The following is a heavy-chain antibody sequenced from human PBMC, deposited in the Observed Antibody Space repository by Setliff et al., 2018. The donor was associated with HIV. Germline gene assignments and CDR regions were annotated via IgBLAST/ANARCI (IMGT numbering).Heavy chain of an antibody. J-gene: IGHJ6*03. Sequence: GGSLRLSCAASGFSFTNFAMSWVRQAPGKGLELVSTIYGAGSYTYYADSVKGRFTISRDNSHNTLYLQMTGLRVEDAAVYYCVKGAPDYDTNPFYYYFYMHVWGKGATVTVSS. CDR3: VKGAPDYDTNPFYYYFYMHV. D-gene: IGHD4-17*01. V-gene: IGHV3-23*03. CDR2: IYGAGSYT. CDR1: GFSFTNFA.